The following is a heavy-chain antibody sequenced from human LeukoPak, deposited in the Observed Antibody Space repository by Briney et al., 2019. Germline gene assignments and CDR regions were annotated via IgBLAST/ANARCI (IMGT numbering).Heavy chain of an antibody. D-gene: IGHD1-1*01. Sequence: SETLSLTCAVYGGSFSGYYWSWIRQPPGKGLEWIGYVFHSGSTKYNPSLESRVTISIDTSKNQFSLKLSSVTAADTAVYYCARGSRRDGYNWNFHGYWGQGTLVTVSS. V-gene: IGHV4-34*01. CDR3: ARGSRRDGYNWNFHGY. CDR2: VFHSGST. J-gene: IGHJ4*02. CDR1: GGSFSGYY.